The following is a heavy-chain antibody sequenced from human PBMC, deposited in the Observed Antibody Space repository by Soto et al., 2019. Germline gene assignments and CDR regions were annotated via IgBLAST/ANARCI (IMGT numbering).Heavy chain of an antibody. CDR3: AREGMARAFDI. Sequence: ASVKVSCKASGGTFSSYAISWVRQAPGQGLEWMGGIIPIFGTANYAQKLQGRVTITADESTSTAYMELSSLRSEDTAVYYCAREGMARAFDIWGQGTMVTVSS. CDR1: GGTFSSYA. D-gene: IGHD5-12*01. CDR2: IIPIFGTA. J-gene: IGHJ3*02. V-gene: IGHV1-69*13.